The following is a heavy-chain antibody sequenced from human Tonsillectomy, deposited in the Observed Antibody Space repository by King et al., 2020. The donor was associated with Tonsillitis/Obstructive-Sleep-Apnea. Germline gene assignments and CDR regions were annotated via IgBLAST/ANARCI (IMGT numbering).Heavy chain of an antibody. V-gene: IGHV3-30*04. Sequence: VQLVESGGGVVQPGRSLRLSCAASAFTFSFYAMHWVRQAPGKGLEWVAVISYDGSNKYYADSVKGRFTISRDNSKNTLYLQMNSLRSEDTAVYYCAEDRHQGTPVAGVYYYNMDVWGKGTTVTVSS. CDR2: ISYDGSNK. CDR1: AFTFSFYA. D-gene: IGHD6-19*01. J-gene: IGHJ6*03. CDR3: AEDRHQGTPVAGVYYYNMDV.